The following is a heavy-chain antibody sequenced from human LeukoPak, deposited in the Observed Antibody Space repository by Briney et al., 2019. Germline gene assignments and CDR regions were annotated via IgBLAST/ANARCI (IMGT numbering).Heavy chain of an antibody. V-gene: IGHV3-13*05. J-gene: IGHJ6*04. Sequence: AGSLRLSCAASGFTFSSYDMDWDRQATGKVLEWVSAIGTAGDPYYPGSVKGRFTISRENANTFSYLKITSMGAGDTAVYCSASATYYGSGSHYYDGRNYYYGIDVDGKGHAVTVTA. CDR2: IGTAGDP. D-gene: IGHD3-10*01. CDR3: ASATYYGSGSHYYDGRNYYYGIDV. CDR1: GFTFSSYD.